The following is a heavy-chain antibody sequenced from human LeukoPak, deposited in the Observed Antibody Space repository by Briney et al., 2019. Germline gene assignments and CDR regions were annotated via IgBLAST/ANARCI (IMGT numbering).Heavy chain of an antibody. Sequence: PGGSLRLSCTGSGFNFSTHLMTWVRQVPGKGPEWTSSVSGAGTDTYYADSVKGRFIVSRDDSKSIIYLLLNGLRVEDTATYFCARDQWFDGFDLWGQGTLATVSS. CDR2: VSGAGTDT. CDR1: GFNFSTHL. V-gene: IGHV3-23*01. CDR3: ARDQWFDGFDL. J-gene: IGHJ4*02. D-gene: IGHD3-22*01.